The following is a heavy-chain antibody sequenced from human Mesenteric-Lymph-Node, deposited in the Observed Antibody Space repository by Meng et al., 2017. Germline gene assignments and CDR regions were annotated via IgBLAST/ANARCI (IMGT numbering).Heavy chain of an antibody. V-gene: IGHV4-4*02. Sequence: QVQLQESGPGLVKPSGTLSLTCVVSGASISSGNWWNWVCQPPGKGLEWIGDIYHSGSTSYNPSLQSRVTMFVDTSKNQFSLMLTSVTATDTAVYYCARRRGGSGRDCWGQGTLVTVSS. J-gene: IGHJ4*02. D-gene: IGHD3-10*01. CDR2: IYHSGST. CDR1: GASISSGNW. CDR3: ARRRGGSGRDC.